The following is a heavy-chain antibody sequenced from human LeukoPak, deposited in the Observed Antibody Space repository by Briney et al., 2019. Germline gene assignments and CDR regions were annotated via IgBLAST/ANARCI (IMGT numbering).Heavy chain of an antibody. Sequence: PSETLSLTCTVSGGSISGDHWNWIRQPPGKGLEWIGNIYYSGNTNYNPSLKSRVTISVDTSKNQFSLKLSSVTAADTAVYYCARVVIGWFDPWGQGTLVTVSS. CDR2: IYYSGNT. CDR1: GGSISGDH. CDR3: ARVVIGWFDP. J-gene: IGHJ5*02. D-gene: IGHD3-22*01. V-gene: IGHV4-59*08.